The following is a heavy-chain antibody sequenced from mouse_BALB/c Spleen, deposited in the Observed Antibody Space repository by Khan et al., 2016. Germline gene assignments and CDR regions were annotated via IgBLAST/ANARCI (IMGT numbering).Heavy chain of an antibody. V-gene: IGHV3-5*02. J-gene: IGHJ4*01. CDR1: GISITTGNYR. Sequence: VQLKESGPGLVKPSQTVSLTCTVTGISITTGNYRWSWIRQFPGNKLEWIGYIYYSGTITYNPSLTSRTTITRETSKNQFFLEMNSLTAEDTATYYCARDDGNFYYAMDYWGQGSSVTVSS. CDR2: IYYSGTI. D-gene: IGHD2-1*01. CDR3: ARDDGNFYYAMDY.